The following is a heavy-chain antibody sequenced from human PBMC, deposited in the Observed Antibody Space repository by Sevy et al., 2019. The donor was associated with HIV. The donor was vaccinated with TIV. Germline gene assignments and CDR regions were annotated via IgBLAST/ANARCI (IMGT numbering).Heavy chain of an antibody. CDR3: ARQGEYYYDSSGFDY. V-gene: IGHV4-34*01. CDR1: GGSFSGYY. D-gene: IGHD3-22*01. Sequence: SETLSLTCAAYGGSFSGYYWSWIHQPPGKGLEWIGEINHGGTTNYNPSLKSRVTISVDTSKNQFSLKLSSVTAADTAVYYCARQGEYYYDSSGFDYWGQGTLVTVSS. J-gene: IGHJ4*02. CDR2: INHGGTT.